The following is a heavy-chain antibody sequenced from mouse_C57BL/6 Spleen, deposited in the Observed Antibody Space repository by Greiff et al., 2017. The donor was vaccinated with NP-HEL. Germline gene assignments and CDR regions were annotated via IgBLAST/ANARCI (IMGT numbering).Heavy chain of an antibody. J-gene: IGHJ4*01. CDR2: IWSDGST. CDR3: ARGGLYSYYAMDY. V-gene: IGHV2-6*03. CDR1: GFSLTSYG. D-gene: IGHD2-1*01. Sequence: VHLVESGPGLVAPSQSLSITCTVSGFSLTSYGVHWVRQPPGKGLEWLVVIWSDGSTTYNSALKSRLSISKDNSKSQVFLKMNSLQTDDTAMYYCARGGLYSYYAMDYWGQGTSVTVSS.